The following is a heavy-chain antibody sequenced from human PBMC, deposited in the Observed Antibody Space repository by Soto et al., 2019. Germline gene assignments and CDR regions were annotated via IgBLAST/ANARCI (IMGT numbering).Heavy chain of an antibody. D-gene: IGHD3-9*01. Sequence: PGGSLRLSCAASGFTVSSNYMSWVRQAPGKGLEWVSVIYIVGSTYYADSVKGRFTISRDNSKNTLYLQMNSLRAEDTAVYYCARDRSEVRYFDWLLSKDPSFDAFDIWGQGTMVTVSS. CDR2: IYIVGST. CDR1: GFTVSSNY. CDR3: ARDRSEVRYFDWLLSKDPSFDAFDI. J-gene: IGHJ3*02. V-gene: IGHV3-66*01.